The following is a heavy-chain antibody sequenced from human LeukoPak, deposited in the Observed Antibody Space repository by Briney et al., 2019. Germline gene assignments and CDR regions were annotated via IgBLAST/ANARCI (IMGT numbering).Heavy chain of an antibody. V-gene: IGHV3-23*01. D-gene: IGHD2-2*01. CDR1: GFTFSSYA. CDR2: ISGSGGST. J-gene: IGHJ6*02. CDR3: ARDLIVVVPAAIHWNQDTYYYYGMDV. Sequence: GGPLRLSCAASGFTFSSYAMSWVRQAPGKGLEWVSAISGSGGSTYYADSVKGRFTISRDNSKNTLYLQMNSLRAEDTAVYYCARDLIVVVPAAIHWNQDTYYYYGMDVWGQGTTVTVSS.